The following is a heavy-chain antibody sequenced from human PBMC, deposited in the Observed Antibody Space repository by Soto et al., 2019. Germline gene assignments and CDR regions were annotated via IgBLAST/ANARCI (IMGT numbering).Heavy chain of an antibody. J-gene: IGHJ4*02. D-gene: IGHD5-18*01. CDR3: ARLRGYSYGVDY. CDR2: INAGNGNT. V-gene: IGHV1-3*01. Sequence: ASVKVSCKASGYTFTSYAMHWVRQAPGQRLEWMGWINAGNGNTKYSQKFQGRVTITRDTSASTAYMGLSSLRSEDTAVYYCARLRGYSYGVDYWGQGTLVTVSS. CDR1: GYTFTSYA.